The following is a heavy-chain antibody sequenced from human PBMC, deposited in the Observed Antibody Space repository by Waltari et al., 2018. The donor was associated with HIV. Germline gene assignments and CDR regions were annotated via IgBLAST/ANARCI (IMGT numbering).Heavy chain of an antibody. V-gene: IGHV3-21*01. Sequence: EVQLVESGGGLVKPGGSLRLSCAASGFTFSNFSMNWVRQAPGKGLVWVSSISSCSSYRYYADSVKGRFTISRDNAKNSLYLQMNSLRVEDTAVYYCARVNTMVQGVRVYYYGMDVWGQGTTVTVSS. D-gene: IGHD3-10*01. CDR1: GFTFSNFS. CDR3: ARVNTMVQGVRVYYYGMDV. CDR2: ISSCSSYR. J-gene: IGHJ6*02.